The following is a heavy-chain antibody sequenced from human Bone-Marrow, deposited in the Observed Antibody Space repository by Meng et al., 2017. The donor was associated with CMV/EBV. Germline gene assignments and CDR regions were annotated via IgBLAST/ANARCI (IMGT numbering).Heavy chain of an antibody. V-gene: IGHV1-18*01. CDR3: ARELGYGGNPDY. CDR2: ISAYNGNT. J-gene: IGHJ4*02. CDR1: GYTFTSYG. Sequence: ASVKVSCKTSGYTFTSYGISWVRQAPGQGLEWMGWISAYNGNTDYAQNLQARVTMTTDTSTNTAYMELRSLTSDDTAVYYCARELGYGGNPDYWGQGTLVTVSS. D-gene: IGHD4/OR15-4a*01.